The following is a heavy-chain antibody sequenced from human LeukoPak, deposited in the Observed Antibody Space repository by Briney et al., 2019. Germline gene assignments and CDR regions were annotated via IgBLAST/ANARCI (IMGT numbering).Heavy chain of an antibody. D-gene: IGHD1-7*01. J-gene: IGHJ6*02. Sequence: AGGSLRLSCAASGFTFSSYGMHWVRQAPGKGLEWVAVISYDGSNKYYADSVKGRFTISRDNSKNTLYLQMNSPRAEDTAVYYCAKEGNYGYYYYYGMDVWGQGTTVTVSS. CDR3: AKEGNYGYYYYYGMDV. V-gene: IGHV3-30*18. CDR2: ISYDGSNK. CDR1: GFTFSSYG.